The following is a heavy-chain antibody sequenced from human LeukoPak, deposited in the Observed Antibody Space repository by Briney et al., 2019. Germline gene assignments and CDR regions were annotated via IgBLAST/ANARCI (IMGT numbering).Heavy chain of an antibody. D-gene: IGHD3-22*01. CDR1: GGTFTSYY. CDR2: INPSGTST. Sequence: ASVKVSCNASGGTFTSYYMHWVRQAPGQGLECMGIINPSGTSTSYAQKFQGRVTMTRDMSTSTVYMELSGLRSEDTAVYYCARGRHYYDSSDYYYEGDAFDIWGQGTMVTVSS. V-gene: IGHV1-46*01. CDR3: ARGRHYYDSSDYYYEGDAFDI. J-gene: IGHJ3*02.